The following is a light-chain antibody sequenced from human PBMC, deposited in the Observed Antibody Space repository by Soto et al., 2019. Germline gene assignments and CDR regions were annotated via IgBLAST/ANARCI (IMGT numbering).Light chain of an antibody. Sequence: QSALTQPASVSGSPGPSITISCTGTSSDVGGYNYVSWYQQHPGKAPKLMIYDVSNRPSGVSDRFSGSKSGNTASLTISGLQAEDEADYYCSSDTSSSTHVVFGGGTKVTVL. CDR1: SSDVGGYNY. CDR2: DVS. J-gene: IGLJ2*01. V-gene: IGLV2-14*01. CDR3: SSDTSSSTHVV.